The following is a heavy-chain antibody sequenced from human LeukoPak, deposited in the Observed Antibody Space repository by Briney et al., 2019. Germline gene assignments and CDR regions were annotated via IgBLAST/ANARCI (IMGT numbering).Heavy chain of an antibody. CDR1: GFTFSSYG. Sequence: GGSLRLSCAASGFTFSSYGMHWVRQAPGKGLESVSFIRFDGSNKFYADSVKGRFTISRDNSKNTLYLQMNSLRVEDTAVYYCAKGERGYCSSTTCYAVDWGQGTLVTVSS. CDR2: IRFDGSNK. J-gene: IGHJ4*02. V-gene: IGHV3-30*02. CDR3: AKGERGYCSSTTCYAVD. D-gene: IGHD2-2*01.